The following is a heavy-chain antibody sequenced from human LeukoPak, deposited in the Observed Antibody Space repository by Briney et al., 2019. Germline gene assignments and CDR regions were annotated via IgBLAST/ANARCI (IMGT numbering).Heavy chain of an antibody. CDR1: GFTSSSYD. V-gene: IGHV3-30*02. CDR3: AKGAAYHDSSGYSVFDY. Sequence: PGGSLRLSCAASGFTSSSYDMHWVRQAPGKGLEWVAFIRYDGSKKYYADSVEGRFTFSRDNSKNTLYLQLNSLRAEDTAVYYCAKGAAYHDSSGYSVFDYWGQGTLVTVSS. J-gene: IGHJ4*02. D-gene: IGHD3-22*01. CDR2: IRYDGSKK.